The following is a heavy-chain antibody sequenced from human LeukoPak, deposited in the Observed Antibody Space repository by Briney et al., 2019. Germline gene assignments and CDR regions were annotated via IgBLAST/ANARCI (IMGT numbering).Heavy chain of an antibody. V-gene: IGHV1-8*02. CDR2: MNPNSGNT. CDR1: GGTFSSYA. CDR3: ARGRHDY. J-gene: IGHJ4*02. Sequence: ASVKVSCKASGGTFSSYAINWVRQATGQGLEWMGWMNPNSGNTGYTQKFQGRVTMTRNTSISTAYMELSSLRSEDTAVYYCARGRHDYWGQGTLVTVSS.